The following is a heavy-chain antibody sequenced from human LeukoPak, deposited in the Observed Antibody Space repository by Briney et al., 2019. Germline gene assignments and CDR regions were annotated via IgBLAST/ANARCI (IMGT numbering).Heavy chain of an antibody. CDR1: GSSITRGDY. CDR2: IYHSGGT. V-gene: IGHV4-38-2*02. CDR3: ARSAPYYSHYVDV. Sequence: SETLSLTCTVPGSSITRGDYWGWIRQPPGKGLEWIGAIYHSGGTYYNPSLKSRVAISVDTSKNQFSLRLTSVSAADTAVYYCARSAPYYSHYVDVWGTGTTVTVSS. J-gene: IGHJ6*03.